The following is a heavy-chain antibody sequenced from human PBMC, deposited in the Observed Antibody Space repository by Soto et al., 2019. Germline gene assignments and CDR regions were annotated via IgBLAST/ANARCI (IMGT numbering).Heavy chain of an antibody. D-gene: IGHD4-17*01. Sequence: ASVKVSCKASGYTFTSYGISWVRQAPGQGLEWMGWISAYNGNTNYAQKLQGRVTMTTDTSTSTAYMELRSLRSDDTAVYYCARDMTTVSTGHDAFDIWGQGTKVTVSS. CDR3: ARDMTTVSTGHDAFDI. V-gene: IGHV1-18*01. CDR2: ISAYNGNT. J-gene: IGHJ3*02. CDR1: GYTFTSYG.